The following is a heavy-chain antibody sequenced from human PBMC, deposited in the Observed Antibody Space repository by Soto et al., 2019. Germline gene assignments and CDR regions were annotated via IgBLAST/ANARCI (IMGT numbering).Heavy chain of an antibody. CDR3: ASNTRYDPPDY. Sequence: VQLLESGGGLVQPGGSLRLSCAASGFTFSSYAMSWVRQAPGKGLAWVSGISVSGGSTYYADSVKGRFTISRDNSKNTQYLQMNSLRAEDTAVYYCASNTRYDPPDYWGQGTLVTVSS. CDR2: ISVSGGST. V-gene: IGHV3-23*01. D-gene: IGHD3-16*01. CDR1: GFTFSSYA. J-gene: IGHJ4*02.